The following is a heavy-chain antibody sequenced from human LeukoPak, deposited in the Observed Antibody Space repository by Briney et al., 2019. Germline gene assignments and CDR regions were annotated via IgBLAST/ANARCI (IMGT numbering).Heavy chain of an antibody. CDR2: ISWDGAST. J-gene: IGHJ4*02. Sequence: PGGSLRLSCAASGFTFSSYSMNWVRQAPGKGLEWVSLISWDGASTYYADSVKGRFTISRDSSKNSLYLQMNSLRTEGSALYYCAKGSTISMVDWGQGTLVTVSS. V-gene: IGHV3-43*01. D-gene: IGHD5-24*01. CDR3: AKGSTISMVD. CDR1: GFTFSSYS.